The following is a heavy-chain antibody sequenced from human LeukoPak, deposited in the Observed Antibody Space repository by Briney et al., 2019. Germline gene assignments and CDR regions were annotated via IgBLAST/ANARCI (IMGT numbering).Heavy chain of an antibody. V-gene: IGHV3-7*01. D-gene: IGHD4-17*01. CDR1: GSTFTNYW. J-gene: IGHJ4*02. CDR2: IKQDRSEK. Sequence: GGSLRLSCAASGSTFTNYWMSWVRQAPGKGLELVANIKQDRSEKYYVDSVKGRFTISRDNAKNSLYLQMNSLRAEDTAVYYCARRTVDYGIDYWGQGTLVTVSS. CDR3: ARRTVDYGIDY.